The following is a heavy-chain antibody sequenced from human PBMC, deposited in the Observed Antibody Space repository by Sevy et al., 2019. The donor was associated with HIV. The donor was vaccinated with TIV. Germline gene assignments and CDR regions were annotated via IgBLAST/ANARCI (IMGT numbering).Heavy chain of an antibody. CDR1: GFTFSSYG. D-gene: IGHD6-19*01. Sequence: GGSLRLSCAASGFTFSSYGMHWVRQAPGKGLEWVAVIWYDGSNKYYADSVKGRFTISRDNSKNTPYLQMNSLRAEDTAVYYCAREGIAVAGTEYYFDYWGQGTLVTVSS. CDR2: IWYDGSNK. CDR3: AREGIAVAGTEYYFDY. V-gene: IGHV3-33*01. J-gene: IGHJ4*02.